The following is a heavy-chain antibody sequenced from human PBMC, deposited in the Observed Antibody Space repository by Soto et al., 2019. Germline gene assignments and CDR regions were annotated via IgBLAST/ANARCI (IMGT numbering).Heavy chain of an antibody. J-gene: IGHJ6*02. V-gene: IGHV4-34*01. D-gene: IGHD2-2*01. CDR3: AGQVGVVVPAAMRDYYYYYGMDV. CDR1: GGSFSGHD. CDR2: INHSGST. Sequence: SETLSLTCAVYGGSFSGHDWSWIRQPPGKGLEWIGEINHSGSTNNNPSLKSRVTISVDTSKNQFSLKLSSVTAADTAVYYCAGQVGVVVPAAMRDYYYYYGMDVWGQGTTVTVSS.